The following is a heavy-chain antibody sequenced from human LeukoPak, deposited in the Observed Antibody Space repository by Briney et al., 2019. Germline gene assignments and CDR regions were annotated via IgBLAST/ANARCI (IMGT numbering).Heavy chain of an antibody. V-gene: IGHV3-30*18. J-gene: IGHJ4*02. D-gene: IGHD3-22*01. CDR3: PKEIYYYSTGPQY. CDR1: GFTLSCYG. Sequence: ARSLTLACVASGFTLSCYGMHWVRQAESKGLEWVAFILYDESNKYYADSVKGRFTISRHNYKHTLYLQINCLRGADTAVYHCPKEIYYYSTGPQYWGQGTLVTVSS. CDR2: ILYDESNK.